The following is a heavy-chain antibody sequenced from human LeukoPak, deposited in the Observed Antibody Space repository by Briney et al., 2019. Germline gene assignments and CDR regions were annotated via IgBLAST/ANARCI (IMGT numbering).Heavy chain of an antibody. CDR1: GGSIRSYY. CDR2: MYYSGSA. Sequence: PSETLSLTCTVSGGSIRSYYCSWIRQAPGKGLEWIGSMYYSGSASYSPSLKSRVTISVDTSKNQFSLKLNSVTAADTAVYYCARESANWRAFDIWGQGTMVSVSS. CDR3: ARESANWRAFDI. D-gene: IGHD7-27*01. J-gene: IGHJ3*02. V-gene: IGHV4-59*01.